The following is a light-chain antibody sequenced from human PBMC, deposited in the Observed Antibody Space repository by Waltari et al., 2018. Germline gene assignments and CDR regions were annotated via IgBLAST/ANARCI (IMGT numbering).Light chain of an antibody. V-gene: IGLV4-69*01. J-gene: IGLJ3*02. Sequence: LVLTQSPSASASLGASVTLTCTLSSGYSSNVIAWLQQQPGKGPRYLMKVNSEGRHRKGDDIPDRFSASNSGTEYYLTISSLQSEDEADYYCQTGGHGTWVFGGGTKLTVL. CDR2: VNSEGRH. CDR1: SGYSSNV. CDR3: QTGGHGTWV.